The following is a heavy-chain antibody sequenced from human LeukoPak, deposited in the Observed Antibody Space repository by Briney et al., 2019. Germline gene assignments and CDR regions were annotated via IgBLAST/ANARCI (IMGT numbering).Heavy chain of an antibody. CDR2: ISYDGSNK. CDR3: ASLLTVTTGY. D-gene: IGHD4-17*01. J-gene: IGHJ4*02. V-gene: IGHV3-30*03. CDR1: GFTFSTYG. Sequence: GRSLRLSCAASGFTFSTYGMHWVRQAPGKGLEWVAVISYDGSNKYYADSVKGRFTISRDNSKNTLYLQMNSLRAEDTAVYYCASLLTVTTGYWGQGTLVTVSS.